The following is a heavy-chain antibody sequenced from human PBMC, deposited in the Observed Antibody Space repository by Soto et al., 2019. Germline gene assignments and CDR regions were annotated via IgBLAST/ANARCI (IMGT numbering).Heavy chain of an antibody. CDR1: GGNFNTFL. V-gene: IGHV1-69*12. Sequence: QVQLVQSGAEVKKPGSSVQVSCKTSGGNFNTFLTHWVRQAPGQGLEWMGGIIPIFRTTLNSENFEGRVTFTADDSTSTAYRELSSLKSEDTAVYFCAIGDSRGYYMDVWGQGTTVTVSS. D-gene: IGHD3-10*01. J-gene: IGHJ6*03. CDR3: AIGDSRGYYMDV. CDR2: IIPIFRTT.